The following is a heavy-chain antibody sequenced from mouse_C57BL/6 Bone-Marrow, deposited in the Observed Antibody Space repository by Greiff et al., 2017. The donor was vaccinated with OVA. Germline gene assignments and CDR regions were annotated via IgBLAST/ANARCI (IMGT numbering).Heavy chain of an antibody. CDR1: GFTFSSYA. D-gene: IGHD1-2*01. CDR2: ISDGGSYT. Sequence: EVKLVESGGGLVKPGGSLKLSCAASGFTFSSYAMSWVRQTPEKRLEWVATISDGGSYTYYPDNVKGRFTISRDNAKNNLYLQMSHLKSEDTAMYYCARAIIWGAWFAYWGQGTLVTVS. J-gene: IGHJ3*01. V-gene: IGHV5-4*03. CDR3: ARAIIWGAWFAY.